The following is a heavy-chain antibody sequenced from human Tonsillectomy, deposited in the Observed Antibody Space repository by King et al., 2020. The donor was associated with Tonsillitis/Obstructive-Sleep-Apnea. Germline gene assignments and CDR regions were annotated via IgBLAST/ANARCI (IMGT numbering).Heavy chain of an antibody. Sequence: QLQESGPGLVKPSETLSLTCTVPVGSISPYFWSWIRQPPGKELEWVGFFYYTGGTTYNPPPKSLVTISVDTSRNHFSLLLTSLTAADTAVYFCARDLDYSSSSSDAFDIWGPGTMVTVSS. J-gene: IGHJ3*02. CDR1: VGSISPYF. CDR3: ARDLDYSSSSSDAFDI. CDR2: FYYTGGT. D-gene: IGHD6-6*01. V-gene: IGHV4-59*01.